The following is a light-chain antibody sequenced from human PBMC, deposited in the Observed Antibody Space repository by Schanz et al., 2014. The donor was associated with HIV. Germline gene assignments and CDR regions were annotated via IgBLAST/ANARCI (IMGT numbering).Light chain of an antibody. CDR1: QDVSGY. J-gene: IGKJ1*01. CDR3: QQYDTSPS. Sequence: IVLTQSPVTLSLSPGERATLSCRASQDVSGYLAWYQQKIGQPPRLLIYDASTRATGIPDRFSGSGSGTDFTLTISRVDPEDFALYYCQQYDTSPSFGQGTRVDIK. V-gene: IGKV3-20*01. CDR2: DAS.